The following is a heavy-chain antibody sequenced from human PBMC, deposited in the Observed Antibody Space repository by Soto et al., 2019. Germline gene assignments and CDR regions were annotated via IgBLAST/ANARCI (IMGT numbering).Heavy chain of an antibody. J-gene: IGHJ2*01. CDR2: INQDGSEK. Sequence: PGESLKISCATSGFSFSYFWLNWVRQAPGRGLEWVANINQDGSEKYYADSVKGRFTISRDNSKNTLYLQMNSLRAEDTAVYYCARDPLWGTAMVLWYFDLWGRGTLVTVSS. V-gene: IGHV3-7*01. D-gene: IGHD5-18*01. CDR3: ARDPLWGTAMVLWYFDL. CDR1: GFSFSYFW.